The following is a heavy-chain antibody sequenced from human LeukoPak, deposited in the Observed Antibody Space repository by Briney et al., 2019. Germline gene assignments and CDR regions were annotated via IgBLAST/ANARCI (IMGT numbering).Heavy chain of an antibody. V-gene: IGHV3-30-3*01. D-gene: IGHD2-2*01. Sequence: GGSLRLSCAASGFTFSSYAMHWVRQAPGKGLEWVAVISYDGSNKYYAASVKGRFTISRDNSKNKLYLQMTSLRAEDTAVYYCASALDTDCSSTSCADYWGQGTLVTVSS. CDR3: ASALDTDCSSTSCADY. CDR1: GFTFSSYA. J-gene: IGHJ4*02. CDR2: ISYDGSNK.